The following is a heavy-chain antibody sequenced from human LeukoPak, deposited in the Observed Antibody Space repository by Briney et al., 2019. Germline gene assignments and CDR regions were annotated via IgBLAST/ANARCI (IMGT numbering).Heavy chain of an antibody. D-gene: IGHD3-10*01. J-gene: IGHJ4*02. Sequence: SETLSLTCADHGGSFRAYFWSWIRQSPGKGLEWIEEINHSGDTNYNPSLKNRVTISSDTSKDQFSLKLSSVTAADTAIYYCAREANSYDSGTYAWFVYWGQSTLVTLSS. CDR3: AREANSYDSGTYAWFVY. CDR1: GGSFRAYF. CDR2: INHSGDT. V-gene: IGHV4-34*01.